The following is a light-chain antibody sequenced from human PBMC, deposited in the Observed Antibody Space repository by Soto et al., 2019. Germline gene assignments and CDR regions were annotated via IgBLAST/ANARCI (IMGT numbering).Light chain of an antibody. CDR3: QQYNSYSRT. J-gene: IGKJ1*01. V-gene: IGKV1-5*03. Sequence: DIHMTQSPSTLSASVGDRVTITCRASQSISSWLAWYQQKPGKAPKLLIYKASSIESGVPSRFSGSGSGTDFTLTISSLQTDDFATYYCQQYNSYSRTFGQGTKVEIK. CDR2: KAS. CDR1: QSISSW.